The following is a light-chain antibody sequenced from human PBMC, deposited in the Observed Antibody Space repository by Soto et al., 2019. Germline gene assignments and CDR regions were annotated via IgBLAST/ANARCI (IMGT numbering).Light chain of an antibody. CDR3: QQYNNWPPWT. V-gene: IGKV3-15*01. CDR1: QSVSSY. CDR2: GAS. J-gene: IGKJ1*01. Sequence: EILLTQSPCRVSAFPGERATLSCRASQSVSSYLAWYQQKPGQAPGLLIYGASTRATGVPARFSGSGSGTEFTLTISSLQSEDFAVYYCQQYNNWPPWTFGQGTKVDIK.